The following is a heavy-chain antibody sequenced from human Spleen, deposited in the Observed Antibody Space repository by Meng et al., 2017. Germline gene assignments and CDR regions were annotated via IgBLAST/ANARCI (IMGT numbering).Heavy chain of an antibody. D-gene: IGHD3-3*01. CDR2: SYYRVST. CDR3: ARDRVGGLAAQFDY. CDR1: GGSKSSGGSY. J-gene: IGHJ4*02. V-gene: IGHV4-31*03. Sequence: HAPVPGLEYTSHPTSPAGSVLGGSKSSGGSYWSWNRQHQGKGLECIVDSYYRVSTNYNPSLNSRIFISIDTSHTQFSLNLNSVTAADTAVYYCARDRVGGLAAQFDYWGQGTLVTVSS.